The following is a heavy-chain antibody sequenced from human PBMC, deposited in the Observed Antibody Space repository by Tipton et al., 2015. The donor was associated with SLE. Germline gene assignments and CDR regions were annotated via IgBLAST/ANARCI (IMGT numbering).Heavy chain of an antibody. D-gene: IGHD2-15*01. CDR1: GFTFSDYY. CDR2: ISTSSNYA. Sequence: SLRLSCAASGFTFSDYYMSWIRQAPGKGLEWVSHISTSSNYANYADSVKGRFTISRDNAKNSLYLLMNSLRAEDTAVYYCARDGGPNCSGGSCYPTYWGQGTLVTVSS. V-gene: IGHV3-11*06. J-gene: IGHJ4*02. CDR3: ARDGGPNCSGGSCYPTY.